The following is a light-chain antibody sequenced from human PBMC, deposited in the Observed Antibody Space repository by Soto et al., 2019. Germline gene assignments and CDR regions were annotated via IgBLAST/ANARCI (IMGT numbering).Light chain of an antibody. Sequence: DIQMTQSPSTLSASVGDRVIITCRASQTVERWMAWYQQKPGKAPKLLISDVSTLERGVPSRFSGSGSATDFTLTISGLQPDDFVNYYCQQYKDYVYTFGQGTKVESK. CDR2: DVS. CDR1: QTVERW. J-gene: IGKJ2*01. CDR3: QQYKDYVYT. V-gene: IGKV1-5*01.